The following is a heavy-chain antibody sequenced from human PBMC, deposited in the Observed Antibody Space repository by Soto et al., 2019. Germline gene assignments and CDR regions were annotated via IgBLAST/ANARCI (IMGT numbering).Heavy chain of an antibody. CDR2: VNAAANDI. J-gene: IGHJ3*02. Sequence: EVQLVESGGGLVQPGGSLRLSCAASGFTFSIFSMSWVRQAPGMGLEWISYVNAAANDIYYTDSVRGRFTISRDNAKNSLYLQMNSLRDDDTAVYYCVRDRMWEQWLGPHDAFEIWGQGTMVTVS. CDR1: GFTFSIFS. V-gene: IGHV3-48*02. D-gene: IGHD6-19*01. CDR3: VRDRMWEQWLGPHDAFEI.